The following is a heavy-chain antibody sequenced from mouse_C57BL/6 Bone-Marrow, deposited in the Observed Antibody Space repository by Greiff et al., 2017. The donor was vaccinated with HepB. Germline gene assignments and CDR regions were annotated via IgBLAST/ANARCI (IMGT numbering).Heavy chain of an antibody. CDR1: GFTFSSYA. CDR2: ISSGGDYI. D-gene: IGHD1-1*01. Sequence: EVKVVESGEGLVKPGGSLKLSCAASGFTFSSYAMSWVRQTPEKRLEWVAYISSGGDYIYYADTVKGRFTISRDNARNTLYLQMSSLKSEDTAMYYCTRDPYFYAMDYWGQGTSVTVSS. V-gene: IGHV5-9-1*02. CDR3: TRDPYFYAMDY. J-gene: IGHJ4*01.